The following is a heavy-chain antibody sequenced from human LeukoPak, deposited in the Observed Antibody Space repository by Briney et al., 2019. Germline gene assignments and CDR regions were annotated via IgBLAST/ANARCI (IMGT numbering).Heavy chain of an antibody. J-gene: IGHJ5*02. CDR1: GYTFTGYY. Sequence: ASVKVSCKASGYTFTGYYMHWVRQAPGQGLEWMGRINPNNGGPNYAQKFQGRVTMTRDTSISTAYMELGRLTSDDTAVYYCARGGPTYGSKYNWFDPWGRGTLVTVSS. V-gene: IGHV1-2*06. CDR3: ARGGPTYGSKYNWFDP. CDR2: INPNNGGP. D-gene: IGHD4/OR15-4a*01.